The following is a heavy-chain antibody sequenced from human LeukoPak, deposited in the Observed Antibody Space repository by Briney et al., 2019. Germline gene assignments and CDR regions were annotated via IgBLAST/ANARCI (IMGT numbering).Heavy chain of an antibody. D-gene: IGHD6-19*01. J-gene: IGHJ4*02. Sequence: ASVTVSCKASGYTFTSYDINWVRQATGQGLEWMGWMNPNSDNTGYAQKFQGRVTMTRNTSISTAYMELSSLRSEDTAVYYCARADPPYYFDYWGQGTLVTVSS. CDR2: MNPNSDNT. V-gene: IGHV1-8*01. CDR3: ARADPPYYFDY. CDR1: GYTFTSYD.